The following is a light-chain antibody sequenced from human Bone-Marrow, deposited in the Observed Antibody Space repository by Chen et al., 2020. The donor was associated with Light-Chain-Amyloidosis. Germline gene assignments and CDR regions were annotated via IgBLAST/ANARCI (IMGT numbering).Light chain of an antibody. CDR2: EVT. V-gene: IGLV2-14*01. CDR1: SSDVGGDNH. J-gene: IGLJ1*01. Sequence: QSALTQPASVSGSPGQSITISCTGTSSDVGGDNHVSWYQQHPDKAPKLMIYEVTNRPSWVPDRFSGSKSDNPASLTISGLPTEDEADYFCSSYTITNTLVFGSGTMVTVL. CDR3: SSYTITNTLV.